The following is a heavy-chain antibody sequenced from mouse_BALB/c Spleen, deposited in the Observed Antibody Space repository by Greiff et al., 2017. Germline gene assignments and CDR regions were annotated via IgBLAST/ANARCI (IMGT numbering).Heavy chain of an antibody. CDR1: GFTFTDYY. J-gene: IGHJ4*01. Sequence: EVKLMESGGGLVQPGGSLRLSCATSGFTFTDYYMSWVRQPPGKALEWLGFIRNKANGYTTEYSASVKGRFTISRDNSQSILYLQMNTLRAEDSATYYCARDITTGAMDYWGQGTSVTVSS. CDR2: IRNKANGYTT. CDR3: ARDITTGAMDY. D-gene: IGHD1-1*01. V-gene: IGHV7-3*02.